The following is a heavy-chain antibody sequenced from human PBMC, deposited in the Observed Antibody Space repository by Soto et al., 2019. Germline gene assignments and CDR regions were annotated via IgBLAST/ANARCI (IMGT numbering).Heavy chain of an antibody. J-gene: IGHJ4*02. CDR1: GGSISSGDYY. CDR2: IYYSGST. CDR3: AREGVTAIHL. Sequence: SETLSLTCTVSGGSISSGDYYWSWIRQPPGRGLEWIGYIYYSGSTYYNPSLKSRVTISVDTSKNQFSLKLSSVTAADTAVYYCAREGVTAIHLWGQGTMVTVSS. V-gene: IGHV4-30-4*01. D-gene: IGHD2-21*02.